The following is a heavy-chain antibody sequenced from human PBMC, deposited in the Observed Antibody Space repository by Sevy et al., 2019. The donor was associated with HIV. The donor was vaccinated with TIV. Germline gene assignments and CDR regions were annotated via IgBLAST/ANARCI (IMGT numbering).Heavy chain of an antibody. Sequence: GGSLRLSCAASGFIFSDYYMTWLRQSPGKGLEWISYISRRGTSVYYAESVRGRFTISRDNAKNSVYLQMNSLGVDDTAGYYCAGEPVTAVGTIDFWGQGILVTVSS. D-gene: IGHD6-25*01. J-gene: IGHJ4*02. CDR2: ISRRGTSV. CDR3: AGEPVTAVGTIDF. CDR1: GFIFSDYY. V-gene: IGHV3-11*01.